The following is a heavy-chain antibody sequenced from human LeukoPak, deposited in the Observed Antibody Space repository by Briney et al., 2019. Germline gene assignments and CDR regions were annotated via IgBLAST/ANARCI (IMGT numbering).Heavy chain of an antibody. J-gene: IGHJ5*02. CDR3: ARGHLGLSP. CDR2: FHNSRTT. CDR1: GGSIRGYS. Sequence: PSETLSLTCTVSGGSIRGYSWTWIRQPPGEGLEWIGYFHNSRTTSYNPSLTGRVIISVDTAMDQISLKLYSVTAADTAVYYCARGHLGLSPWGQGTLVTVSS. V-gene: IGHV4-59*01. D-gene: IGHD3-10*01.